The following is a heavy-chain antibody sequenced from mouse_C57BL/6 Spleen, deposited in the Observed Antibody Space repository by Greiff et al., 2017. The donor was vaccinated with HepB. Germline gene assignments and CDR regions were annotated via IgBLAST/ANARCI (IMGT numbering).Heavy chain of an antibody. J-gene: IGHJ3*01. CDR3: ARSESSDGWFAY. CDR1: GYTFTSYT. V-gene: IGHV1-4*01. Sequence: QVQLKESGAELARPGASVKMSCKASGYTFTSYTMHWVKQRPGQGLEWIGYINPSSGYTKYNQKFKDKATLTADKSSSTAYMQLSSLTSEDSAVYYCARSESSDGWFAYWGQGTLVTVSA. CDR2: INPSSGYT. D-gene: IGHD1-1*01.